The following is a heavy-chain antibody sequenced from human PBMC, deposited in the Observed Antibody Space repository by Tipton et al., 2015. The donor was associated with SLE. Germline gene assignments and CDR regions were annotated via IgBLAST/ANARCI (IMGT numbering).Heavy chain of an antibody. CDR1: GYTFTSYG. CDR2: VSGDNGRT. Sequence: QSGAEVKKPGASVKVSCKASGYTFTSYGISWVRQAPGQGLEWMGWVSGDNGRTRYAQNLQDRVTMTTDTSTSTAYMELMRLRSDDTAVYYCARLHMGGASDYWGQGTLVSVSS. V-gene: IGHV1-18*01. D-gene: IGHD3-16*01. J-gene: IGHJ4*02. CDR3: ARLHMGGASDY.